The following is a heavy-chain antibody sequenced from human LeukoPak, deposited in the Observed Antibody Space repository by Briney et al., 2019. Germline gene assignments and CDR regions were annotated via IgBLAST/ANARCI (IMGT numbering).Heavy chain of an antibody. Sequence: PGGSLRLSCAASGFPFSSHAMSWVRRPPGKGLEWVAAISNGKTYYADSVRGRFAISRDDSTNTVYLHMNSLRDEDTALYHCVREAGYCAPVCVKTNWFDPWGQGTLVTVSS. J-gene: IGHJ5*02. CDR1: GFPFSSHA. CDR3: VREAGYCAPVCVKTNWFDP. D-gene: IGHD2-15*01. CDR2: ISNGKT. V-gene: IGHV3-23*01.